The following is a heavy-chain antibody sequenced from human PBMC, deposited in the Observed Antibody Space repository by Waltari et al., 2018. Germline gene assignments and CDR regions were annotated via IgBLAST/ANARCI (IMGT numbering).Heavy chain of an antibody. CDR2: INPNSDDA. Sequence: QMQKMQSGTEVKKHGDSVKVSCKATGKPFTDYNMHWLRQAPGQGLEWMGCINPNSDDANYAQMFQGGVTMTMDTSIDTGYLELSSLRSDDTAVYYCARDVAGSQGGAFDIWGQGTMVTVSS. CDR1: GKPFTDYN. CDR3: ARDVAGSQGGAFDI. J-gene: IGHJ3*02. V-gene: IGHV1-2*02. D-gene: IGHD6-19*01.